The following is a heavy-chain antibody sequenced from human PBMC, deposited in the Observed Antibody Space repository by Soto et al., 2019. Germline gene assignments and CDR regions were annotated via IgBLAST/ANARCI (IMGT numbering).Heavy chain of an antibody. CDR3: ASGGGSTEVDY. CDR2: TSNSGST. V-gene: IGHV4-31*03. CDR1: GGSITSSGYY. J-gene: IGHJ4*02. Sequence: QVQLQESGPGLVKPSQTLSLTCTVSGGSITSSGYYWSWIRQHPGEGLEWIGFTSNSGSTSYNPSXKXXVTISVDTSSNQFSPTLKSVTAADTAVYYWASGGGSTEVDYWGQGTLVTVSP. D-gene: IGHD2-2*01.